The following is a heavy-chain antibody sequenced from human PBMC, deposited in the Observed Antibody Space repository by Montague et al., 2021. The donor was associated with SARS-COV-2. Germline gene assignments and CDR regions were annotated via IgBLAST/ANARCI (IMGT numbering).Heavy chain of an antibody. Sequence: SETLSLTCTVSGGSISSPDYYWVWLRPSPGMGLEWIGNISYTSSTNYNLTLRSRVSFSRATSKNHFSLSLISVTVADTAVYSCAGQLPSYCATNKGYSYYFDDWGQGALVTVSS. V-gene: IGHV4-39*01. CDR2: ISYTSST. J-gene: IGHJ4*02. D-gene: IGHD2-8*01. CDR3: AGQLPSYCATNKGYSYYFDD. CDR1: GGSISSPDYY.